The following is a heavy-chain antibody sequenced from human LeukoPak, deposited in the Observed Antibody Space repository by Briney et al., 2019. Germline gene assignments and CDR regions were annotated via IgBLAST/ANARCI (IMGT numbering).Heavy chain of an antibody. CDR3: AKNKLGYCSGGSCYSLDY. Sequence: QTGGSLRLSCAASGFTFSSYGMSWVRQAPGKGLEWVSAISGSGGSTYYADSVKGRFTISRDNSKNTLYLQMNSLRAEDTAVYYCAKNKLGYCSGGSCYSLDYWGQGTLVTVSS. J-gene: IGHJ4*02. CDR2: ISGSGGST. D-gene: IGHD2-15*01. CDR1: GFTFSSYG. V-gene: IGHV3-23*01.